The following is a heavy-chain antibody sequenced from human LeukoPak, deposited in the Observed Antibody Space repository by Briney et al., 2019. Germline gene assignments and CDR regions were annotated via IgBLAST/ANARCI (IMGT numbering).Heavy chain of an antibody. CDR2: IYYSGST. CDR1: GGSISSDSYY. D-gene: IGHD3-10*01. J-gene: IGHJ4*02. Sequence: SETLSLTCTVSGGSISSDSYYWNWIRQPAGKGLEWIGSIYYSGSTYYNPSLKSRVTISVDTSKNQFSLKLSSVTAADTAVYYCARVGRITMVRGVPVHYFDYWGQGTLVTVSS. V-gene: IGHV4-39*07. CDR3: ARVGRITMVRGVPVHYFDY.